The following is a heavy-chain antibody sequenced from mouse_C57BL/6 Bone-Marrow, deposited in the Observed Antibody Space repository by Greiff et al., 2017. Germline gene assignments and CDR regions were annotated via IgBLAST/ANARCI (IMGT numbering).Heavy chain of an antibody. CDR1: GYSITSDY. CDR3: ASGVYYGSSYWYFDV. V-gene: IGHV3-8*01. CDR2: ISYSGST. J-gene: IGHJ1*03. Sequence: EVQLVESGPGLAKPSQTLSLTCSVTGYSITSDYWNWIRKFPGNKLEYMGYISYSGSTYYNPSLKSRISITRDTSKNQYYLQLNSVTTEDTATYYCASGVYYGSSYWYFDVWGTGTTVTVSS. D-gene: IGHD1-1*01.